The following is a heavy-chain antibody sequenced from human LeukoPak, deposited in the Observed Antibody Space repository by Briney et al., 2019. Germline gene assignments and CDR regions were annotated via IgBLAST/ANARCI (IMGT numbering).Heavy chain of an antibody. Sequence: ASMKVCCKATGYTFTDRYIHWVRQAPGQGLEWMGWINPYTGGTNYAQKFQGRVTMTRDTSVGIAYMELSRLTSDDTAVYYCAKDGGIVVEPDAYKWFDPWGQGTLVTVSS. V-gene: IGHV1-2*02. CDR3: AKDGGIVVEPDAYKWFDP. J-gene: IGHJ5*02. CDR1: GYTFTDRY. D-gene: IGHD2-2*01. CDR2: INPYTGGT.